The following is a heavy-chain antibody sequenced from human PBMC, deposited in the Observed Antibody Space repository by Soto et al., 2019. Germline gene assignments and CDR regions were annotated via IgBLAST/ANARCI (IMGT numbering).Heavy chain of an antibody. CDR1: RYTFTSFN. CDR3: ARIAGPGVTYFDF. D-gene: IGHD6-13*01. Sequence: QVQLVQSGAEVKKPGDSVTVSCKASRYTFTSFNMHWVRQAPGEGLERLGVINPSSGGASYQQKFQGRITMTRDTSTSTVYMVLSSLRSEDTAVYYCARIAGPGVTYFDFWGQVTPVTVAA. V-gene: IGHV1-46*01. J-gene: IGHJ4*02. CDR2: INPSSGGA.